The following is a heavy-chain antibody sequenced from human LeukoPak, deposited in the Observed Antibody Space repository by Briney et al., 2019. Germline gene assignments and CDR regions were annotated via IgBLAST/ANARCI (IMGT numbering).Heavy chain of an antibody. Sequence: GASVKVSCKVSGYILTELSMHWVRQAPGKGLEWMGGFDPEEGETIYAQKFQGRVTMTEDTSTDTAYMELSSLRSEDTAVYYCVIDRWIQLWLEYWGQGTLVTVSS. CDR2: FDPEEGET. CDR3: VIDRWIQLWLEY. V-gene: IGHV1-24*01. CDR1: GYILTELS. J-gene: IGHJ4*02. D-gene: IGHD5-18*01.